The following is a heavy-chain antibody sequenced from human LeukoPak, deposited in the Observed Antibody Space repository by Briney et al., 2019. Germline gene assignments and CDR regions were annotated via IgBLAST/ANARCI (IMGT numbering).Heavy chain of an antibody. CDR1: GYTFTSYA. CDR3: ARRVVVPAAIVDWFDP. D-gene: IGHD2-2*01. V-gene: IGHV1-3*01. J-gene: IGHJ5*02. Sequence: ASVKVSCKASGYTFTSYAMHWVRQAPGQRLEWMGWINAGNGNTKYSQKFQGRVTITGDTSASTAYMELSSLRSEDTAVYYCARRVVVPAAIVDWFDPWGQGTLVTVSS. CDR2: INAGNGNT.